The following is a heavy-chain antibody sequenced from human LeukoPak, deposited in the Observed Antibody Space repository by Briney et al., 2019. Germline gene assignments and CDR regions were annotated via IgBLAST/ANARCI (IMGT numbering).Heavy chain of an antibody. CDR3: ARGGTPGYSSGRIDY. CDR2: IYSAGNT. J-gene: IGHJ4*02. CDR1: GLTASSNY. D-gene: IGHD6-19*01. V-gene: IGHV3-53*04. Sequence: GGSLRLSCVASGLTASSNYMSWVRQAPGKGLEWVSVIYSAGNTYYADSVKGRFTISRHNSENTLYLQMNSLRVEDTAVYYCARGGTPGYSSGRIDYWGQGTLVTVSS.